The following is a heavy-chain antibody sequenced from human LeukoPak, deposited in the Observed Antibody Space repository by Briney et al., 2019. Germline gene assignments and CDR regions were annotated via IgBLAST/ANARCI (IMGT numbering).Heavy chain of an antibody. CDR2: IKQDGNEK. CDR3: ARDGAFRIYDY. Sequence: GGSLRLSCAASGFTFSSYWMTWVRQAPGQGLEWVASIKQDGNEKYYVDSVKGRFTISRDNARNSLFLQMSSPRADDTAVYYCARDGAFRIYDYWGQGTLVTVSS. J-gene: IGHJ4*02. CDR1: GFTFSSYW. D-gene: IGHD3-3*02. V-gene: IGHV3-7*01.